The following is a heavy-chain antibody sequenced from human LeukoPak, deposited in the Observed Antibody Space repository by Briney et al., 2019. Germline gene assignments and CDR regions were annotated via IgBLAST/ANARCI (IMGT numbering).Heavy chain of an antibody. CDR3: AKGRSRDRGYSYGYLDY. J-gene: IGHJ4*02. CDR1: GFTFSSYG. CDR2: IWYDGSNK. Sequence: GGSLRLSCAASGFTFSSYGMHWVRQAPGKGLEWVAVIWYDGSNKYYADSVKGRFTISRDNSKNTLYLQMNSLRAEDTAVYYCAKGRSRDRGYSYGYLDYWGQGTLVTVSS. V-gene: IGHV3-33*06. D-gene: IGHD5-18*01.